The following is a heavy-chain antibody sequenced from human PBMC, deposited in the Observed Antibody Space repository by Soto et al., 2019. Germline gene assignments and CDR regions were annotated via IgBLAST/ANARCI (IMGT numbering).Heavy chain of an antibody. J-gene: IGHJ4*02. CDR2: ISYDGSNK. CDR1: GFTFSSYG. CDR3: AKDRAVLRYFDLEVDY. D-gene: IGHD3-9*01. Sequence: GGSLRLSCAASGFTFSSYGMHWVRQAPGKGLEWVAVISYDGSNKYYADSVKGRFTISRDNSKNTLYLQMNSLRAEDTAVYYCAKDRAVLRYFDLEVDYWGQGTLVTVSS. V-gene: IGHV3-30*18.